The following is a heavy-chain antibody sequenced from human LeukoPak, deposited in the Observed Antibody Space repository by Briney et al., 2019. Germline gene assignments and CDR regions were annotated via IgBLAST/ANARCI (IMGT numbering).Heavy chain of an antibody. V-gene: IGHV4-34*01. J-gene: IGHJ4*02. Sequence: SETLSLTCAVYGGSFGGYYWSWIRQPPGKGLEWIGEIHHGGSPSYNPSLKSRVTISLDTSKNQLSLKLNSVTATDTAVYYCTGNGDYNLDYWGQGALVTVSS. CDR2: IHHGGSP. CDR1: GGSFGGYY. D-gene: IGHD4-17*01. CDR3: TGNGDYNLDY.